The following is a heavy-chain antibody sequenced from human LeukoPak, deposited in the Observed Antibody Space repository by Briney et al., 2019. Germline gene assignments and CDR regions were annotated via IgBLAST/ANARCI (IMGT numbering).Heavy chain of an antibody. Sequence: GGSLRLSCAASGFPFSVYSMNWVRQAPGKGLEWVSYIRASDSTIYYADSVKGRFTISRDNAKNSLYLQMDSLRAEDTAVYYCARDTTGNYMDVWGKGTTVIVS. D-gene: IGHD1-1*01. J-gene: IGHJ6*03. V-gene: IGHV3-48*01. CDR3: ARDTTGNYMDV. CDR2: IRASDSTI. CDR1: GFPFSVYS.